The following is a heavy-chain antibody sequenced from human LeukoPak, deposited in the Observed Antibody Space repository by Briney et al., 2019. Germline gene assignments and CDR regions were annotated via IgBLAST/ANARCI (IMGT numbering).Heavy chain of an antibody. CDR3: AKDFFSSSWPNDAFDI. CDR1: AFTFSSYG. D-gene: IGHD6-13*01. CDR2: MRYDGSNK. J-gene: IGHJ3*02. Sequence: GGSLRLSCAASAFTFSSYGMHWVRQAPGKGLEWVAFMRYDGSNKKYADSVKGRFTISRDNAKNSLFLQMNSLRAEDTAVYYCAKDFFSSSWPNDAFDIWGQGTMVTVSS. V-gene: IGHV3-30*02.